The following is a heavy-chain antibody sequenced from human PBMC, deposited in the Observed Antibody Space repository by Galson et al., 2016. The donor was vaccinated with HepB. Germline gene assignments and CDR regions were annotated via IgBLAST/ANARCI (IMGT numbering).Heavy chain of an antibody. CDR3: ARVVRDYRTYSYSGPSYAMDV. Sequence: SLRLSCAASGFAFDIYAMHWVRQAPGKGLEWVSGISWNSAYVGYADSVKGRFTISRDNAKNPLYLQMNSLRAEDTALYYCARVVRDYRTYSYSGPSYAMDVWGQGTMVSVSS. CDR2: ISWNSAYV. D-gene: IGHD5-18*01. V-gene: IGHV3-9*01. J-gene: IGHJ6*02. CDR1: GFAFDIYA.